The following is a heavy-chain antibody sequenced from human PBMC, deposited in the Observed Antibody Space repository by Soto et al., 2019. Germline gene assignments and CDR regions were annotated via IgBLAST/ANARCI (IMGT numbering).Heavy chain of an antibody. CDR3: AHFLYRFGEFTTGDY. V-gene: IGHV2-5*02. Sequence: QITLKESGPTLVKPTQTLTLTCTFSGFSLSTSGVGVGWIRQPPGTALEWLALIYWDDDKRYSPSLKSRLTITKATSKNQVVLTMTNMDPVDTATYYGAHFLYRFGEFTTGDYWGQGTLVTVSS. CDR1: GFSLSTSGVG. D-gene: IGHD3-10*01. J-gene: IGHJ4*02. CDR2: IYWDDDK.